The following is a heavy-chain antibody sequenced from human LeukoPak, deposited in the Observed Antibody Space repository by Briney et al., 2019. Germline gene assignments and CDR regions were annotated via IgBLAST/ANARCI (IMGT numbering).Heavy chain of an antibody. J-gene: IGHJ4*02. V-gene: IGHV1-18*01. CDR3: AREERSFTMVRGVLIDY. Sequence: EASVKVSCKASGYTCTSYGISWVRQAPGQGLEWMGWISAYNGNTNYAQKLQGRVTMTTDTSTSTAYMELRSLRSDDTAVYYCAREERSFTMVRGVLIDYWGQGTLVTVSS. D-gene: IGHD3-10*01. CDR1: GYTCTSYG. CDR2: ISAYNGNT.